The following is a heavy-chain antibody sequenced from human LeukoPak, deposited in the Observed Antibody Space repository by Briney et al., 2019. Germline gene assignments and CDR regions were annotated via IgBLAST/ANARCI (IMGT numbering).Heavy chain of an antibody. CDR3: ARVPFSIAAAGTGY. CDR2: IYSGGST. D-gene: IGHD6-13*01. Sequence: PGGSLRLSCAASGFTVSSNYMSWVRQAPGKGLEWVSVIYSGGSTYYADSVKGRFTISRDNSKNTLYLQMNSLRAEDTAVYYCARVPFSIAAAGTGYWGQGTLVTVSS. J-gene: IGHJ4*02. V-gene: IGHV3-66*01. CDR1: GFTVSSNY.